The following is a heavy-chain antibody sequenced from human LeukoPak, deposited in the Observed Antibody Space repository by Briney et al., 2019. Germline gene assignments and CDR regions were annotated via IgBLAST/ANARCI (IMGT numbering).Heavy chain of an antibody. V-gene: IGHV3-23*01. Sequence: GGSLRLSCATSGFTFGRSAMSWVRQAPGKGLEWLAAISGDGDSTYYADSVKGRFTISRDNSENTVYLQMNSLRADETAVYYCARDFWDDFEYFDLWGRGTLVTVSS. CDR1: GFTFGRSA. CDR3: ARDFWDDFEYFDL. D-gene: IGHD3-3*01. CDR2: ISGDGDST. J-gene: IGHJ2*01.